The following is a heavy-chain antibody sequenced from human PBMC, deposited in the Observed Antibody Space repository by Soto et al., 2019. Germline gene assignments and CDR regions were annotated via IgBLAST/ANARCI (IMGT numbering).Heavy chain of an antibody. V-gene: IGHV3-53*01. J-gene: IGHJ4*02. CDR2: IYSGGST. CDR1: GFNVSSNY. Sequence: PGGSLRLSCAASGFNVSSNYTSWVRQAPGKGLEWLSVIYSGGSTYYAESVKGRFTISRDNSKNTLNLQMNALRVEDTAVYYCARGPHVGISTSWGQGTLVTVSS. CDR3: ARGPHVGISTS. D-gene: IGHD2-2*01.